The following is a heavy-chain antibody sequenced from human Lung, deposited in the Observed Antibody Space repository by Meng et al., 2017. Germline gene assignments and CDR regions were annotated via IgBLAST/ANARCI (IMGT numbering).Heavy chain of an antibody. CDR1: GYNFPDYW. D-gene: IGHD6-13*01. Sequence: QASLVQSGAEVKKPGASVKVSCKPSGYNFPDYWLHWVRRAPGQGLEWMGRIDPKSGDTHYAQRFQGRVTMTGDTSISTAYMELSGLRSDDTAMYYCARDEDISAAGKLFGDYWGQGTLVTVSS. V-gene: IGHV1-2*06. J-gene: IGHJ4*02. CDR3: ARDEDISAAGKLFGDY. CDR2: IDPKSGDT.